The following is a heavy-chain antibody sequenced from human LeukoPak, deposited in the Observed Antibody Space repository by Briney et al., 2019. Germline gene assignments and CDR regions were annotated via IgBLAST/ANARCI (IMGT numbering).Heavy chain of an antibody. CDR3: ARKYYYDSSGYYLWNWFDP. V-gene: IGHV4-59*01. J-gene: IGHJ5*02. CDR2: IYYSGST. Sequence: PSETLSLTCTVSGGSISSYYWSWIRQPPGKGLEWIGYIYYSGSTNYNPSLKSRVTISVDTSKNQFSLKLSSVTAADTAVYYCARKYYYDSSGYYLWNWFDPWGQGTLVTVSS. CDR1: GGSISSYY. D-gene: IGHD3-22*01.